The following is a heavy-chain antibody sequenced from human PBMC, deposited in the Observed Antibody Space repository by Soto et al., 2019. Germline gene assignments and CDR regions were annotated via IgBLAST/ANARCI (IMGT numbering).Heavy chain of an antibody. V-gene: IGHV3-33*01. CDR2: IWYDGSSK. CDR3: ARGAAIDDTLTGYPGCFDY. Sequence: QVQLVESGGGVVQPGRSLRLSCAASGFTFSSYGMHWVRQAPGKGLEWVAVIWYDGSSKYYADSVKGRFTISRDNSKNTLHLQISSLRAEDTAVYYCARGAAIDDTLTGYPGCFDYWGQGTLVTVSS. J-gene: IGHJ4*02. D-gene: IGHD3-9*01. CDR1: GFTFSSYG.